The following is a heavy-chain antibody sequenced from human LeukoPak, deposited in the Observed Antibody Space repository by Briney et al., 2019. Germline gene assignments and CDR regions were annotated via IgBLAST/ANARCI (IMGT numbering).Heavy chain of an antibody. V-gene: IGHV4-39*07. J-gene: IGHJ6*04. D-gene: IGHD5-12*01. CDR2: IYYSGST. CDR1: GGSISSSSYY. CDR3: ARIYDATGYGDV. Sequence: SETLSLTCTVSGGSISSSSYYWGWIRQPPGKGLEWIGSIYYSGSTYYNPSLKSRVTISVDTSKNQFSLKLSSVTAADTAVYYCARIYDATGYGDVWGKGTTVTVSS.